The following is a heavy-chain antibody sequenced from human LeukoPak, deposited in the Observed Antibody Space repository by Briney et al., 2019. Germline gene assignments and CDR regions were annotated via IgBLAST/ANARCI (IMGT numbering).Heavy chain of an antibody. D-gene: IGHD3-10*01. V-gene: IGHV4-34*01. CDR1: GGSFSGYY. J-gene: IGHJ5*02. CDR2: INHSGST. Sequence: SETLSLTCAVYGGSFSGYYWSWIRQPPGKGLEWIGEINHSGSTNYNPSLKSRVTISVDTSKNQFSLELSSVTAADTAVYYCARGGTLWFGDYSWSDPWGQGTLVTVSS. CDR3: ARGGTLWFGDYSWSDP.